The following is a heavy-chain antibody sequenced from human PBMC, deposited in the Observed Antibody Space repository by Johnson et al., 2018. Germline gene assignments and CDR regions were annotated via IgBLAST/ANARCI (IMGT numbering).Heavy chain of an antibody. D-gene: IGHD4-11*01. CDR1: GFTFTSYS. Sequence: VQLVQSGGGLVQPGGSLRLSCAATGFTFTSYSMTWVRQAPGKGLEWVSVIGIDGRTIYYAESVKGRFTVSRDNAKDTIYRQVNSRRAGDTAVSSCANSLGVTNPNGGDVWGQGTTGTGS. J-gene: IGHJ6*02. CDR3: ANSLGVTNPNGGDV. CDR2: IGIDGRTI. V-gene: IGHV3-23*04.